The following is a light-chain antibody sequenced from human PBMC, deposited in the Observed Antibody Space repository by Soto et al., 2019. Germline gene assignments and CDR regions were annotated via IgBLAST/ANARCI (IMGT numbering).Light chain of an antibody. Sequence: QSALTQPASVSGSPGQSITISCTGTSSDVGGYNYVSWYQQHPGKAPKLMIYEVSNRPSGVSNRFSGSKSGNTASLTISGLQAEDEADYDCSSYTSSSTLLDVFGTGTKVTVL. CDR1: SSDVGGYNY. CDR3: SSYTSSSTLLDV. V-gene: IGLV2-14*01. CDR2: EVS. J-gene: IGLJ1*01.